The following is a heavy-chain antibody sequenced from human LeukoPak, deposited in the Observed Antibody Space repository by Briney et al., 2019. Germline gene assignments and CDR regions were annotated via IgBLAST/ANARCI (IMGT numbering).Heavy chain of an antibody. CDR3: ARRRGEDGMDV. V-gene: IGHV1-46*01. J-gene: IGHJ6*04. D-gene: IGHD3-16*01. CDR1: GYSFTNYY. CDR2: INPSVGST. Sequence: ASGKVACKASGYSFTNYYMHWVRQAPGQGLEWMGIINPSVGSTSYTQKFQGRVTMTRDTSTSTVYLELSRLTSEDTAVYYCARRRGEDGMDVWGKGTTVTVSS.